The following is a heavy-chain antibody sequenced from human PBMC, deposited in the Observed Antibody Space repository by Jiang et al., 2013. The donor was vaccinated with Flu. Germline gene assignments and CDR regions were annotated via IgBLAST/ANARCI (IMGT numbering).Heavy chain of an antibody. CDR3: ARSDSCGGDCYFLDY. V-gene: IGHV1-46*01. J-gene: IGHJ4*02. CDR1: Y. D-gene: IGHD2-21*02. Sequence: YVNWVRQAPGQGLEWMGIINPSGGGTNYAQKFQGRVTMTRDTSTNTVYMELSSLTSEDTAFYYCARSDSCGGDCYFLDYWGQGTLVTVSS. CDR2: INPSGGGT.